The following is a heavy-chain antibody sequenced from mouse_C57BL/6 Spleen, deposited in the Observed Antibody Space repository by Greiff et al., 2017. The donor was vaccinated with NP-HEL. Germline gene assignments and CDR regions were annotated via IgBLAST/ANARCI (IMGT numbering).Heavy chain of an antibody. Sequence: QVQLKQPGAELVMPGASVKLSCKASGYTFTSYWMHWVKQRPGQGLEWIGEIDPSDSYTNYNQKFKGKSTLTVDKSSSTAYMQLSSLTSEDSAVYYCARWNWEAWFAYWGQGTLVTVSA. CDR2: IDPSDSYT. CDR1: GYTFTSYW. CDR3: ARWNWEAWFAY. J-gene: IGHJ3*01. D-gene: IGHD4-1*01. V-gene: IGHV1-69*01.